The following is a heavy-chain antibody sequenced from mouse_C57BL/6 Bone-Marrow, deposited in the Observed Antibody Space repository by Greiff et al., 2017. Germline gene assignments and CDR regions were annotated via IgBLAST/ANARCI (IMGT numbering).Heavy chain of an antibody. CDR2: ISDGGSYT. CDR1: GFTFSSYA. J-gene: IGHJ3*01. CDR3: ARELTGAY. Sequence: EVKVVESGGGLVKPGGSLKLSCAASGFTFSSYAMSWVRQTPEKRLAWVATISDGGSYTYYPDNVKGRFTIARDNAKNNLYLQMSHLKSEDTAMYYCARELTGAYWGQGTLVTVSA. D-gene: IGHD4-1*01. V-gene: IGHV5-4*01.